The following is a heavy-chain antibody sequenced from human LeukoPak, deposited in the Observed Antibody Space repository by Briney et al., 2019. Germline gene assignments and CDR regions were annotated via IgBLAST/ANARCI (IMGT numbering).Heavy chain of an antibody. J-gene: IGHJ4*02. CDR1: GFTFNIFS. CDR3: AKGPLQYGDYVRYFDY. Sequence: GGSLRLSCEASGFTFNIFSMNWVRQAPGKGLEWLSYIGGNTGIIWYADSVKGRFTISRDNAKNTLYLQMNSLRAEDTAVYYCAKGPLQYGDYVRYFDYWGQGTLVTVSS. V-gene: IGHV3-48*01. CDR2: IGGNTGII. D-gene: IGHD4-17*01.